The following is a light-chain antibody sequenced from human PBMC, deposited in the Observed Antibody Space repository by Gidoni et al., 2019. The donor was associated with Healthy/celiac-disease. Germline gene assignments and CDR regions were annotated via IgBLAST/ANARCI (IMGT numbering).Light chain of an antibody. J-gene: IGKJ1*01. CDR1: PSVSST. CDR3: QQYNNWPRT. CDR2: GAS. Sequence: EIVMTQSPAPLSVSPGERATLSCSASPSVSSTLAWYQQNPGQAPRLLIYGASTRATGIPARFSGSVSGTEFTLTISSLQSEDFAVYYCQQYNNWPRTFGQGTKVEIK. V-gene: IGKV3-15*01.